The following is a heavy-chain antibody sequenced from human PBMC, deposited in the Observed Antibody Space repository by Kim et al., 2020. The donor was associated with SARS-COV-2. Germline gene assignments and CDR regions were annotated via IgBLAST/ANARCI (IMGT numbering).Heavy chain of an antibody. CDR3: ARMGLSVTGTGGG. CDR2: ISSDGSTT. Sequence: GGSLRLSCAASGFTFSNNWMHWVRQAPGKGLVWVSHISSDGSTTNYADSVKGRFTISRDNAKNTLYLQMNSLRAEDTAVYYCARMGLSVTGTGGGWGQGT. D-gene: IGHD6-19*01. J-gene: IGHJ4*02. CDR1: GFTFSNNW. V-gene: IGHV3-74*01.